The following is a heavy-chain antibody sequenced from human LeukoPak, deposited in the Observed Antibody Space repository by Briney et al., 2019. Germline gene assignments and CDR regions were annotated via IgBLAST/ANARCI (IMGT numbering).Heavy chain of an antibody. V-gene: IGHV3-23*01. CDR3: AKDAIVGASYYYYMDV. CDR1: GFTFSSYA. Sequence: GGSLRLSCAASGFTFSSYAMSWVRQAPGKGLEWVSAISGSGGSTYYADSVKGRFTISRDNSKNTLYLQMNSLRAEDTAVYYCAKDAIVGASYYYYMDVWGKGTTVTVSS. J-gene: IGHJ6*03. CDR2: ISGSGGST. D-gene: IGHD1-26*01.